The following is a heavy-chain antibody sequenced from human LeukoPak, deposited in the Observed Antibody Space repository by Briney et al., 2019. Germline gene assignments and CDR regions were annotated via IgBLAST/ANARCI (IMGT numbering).Heavy chain of an antibody. J-gene: IGHJ6*03. CDR3: ATPGKAITIFGVVNNYYYYMDV. D-gene: IGHD3-3*01. CDR1: GGTFSSYA. Sequence: SVKVSCKASGGTFSSYAISWVRQAPGQGLEWMGGNIPIFGTANYAQKFQGRVTITADESTSTAYMELSSLRSEDTAVYYCATPGKAITIFGVVNNYYYYMDVWGKGTTVTVSS. V-gene: IGHV1-69*13. CDR2: NIPIFGTA.